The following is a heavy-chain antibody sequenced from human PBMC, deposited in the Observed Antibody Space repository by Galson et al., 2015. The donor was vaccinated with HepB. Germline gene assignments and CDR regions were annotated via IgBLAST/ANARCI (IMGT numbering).Heavy chain of an antibody. V-gene: IGHV3-7*03. Sequence: SLRLSCAASGFTFSNYWMSWVRQAPGKGLEWVASIKKDGSDKNHVGSVKGRFTISRDNAKNSLYLQMNSLSAEDTAIYYCARRDYCSSASCTFDIWGQGTMVTVSS. J-gene: IGHJ3*02. CDR3: ARRDYCSSASCTFDI. CDR2: IKKDGSDK. D-gene: IGHD2-2*01. CDR1: GFTFSNYW.